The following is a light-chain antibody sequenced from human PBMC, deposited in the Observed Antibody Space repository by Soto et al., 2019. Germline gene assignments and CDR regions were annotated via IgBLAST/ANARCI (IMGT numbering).Light chain of an antibody. V-gene: IGKV3D-15*01. CDR3: QQYNNWPPVYT. J-gene: IGKJ2*01. Sequence: EVVLTQSPATLSVSPGQRATLSCRASQSVRNKLAWYQQKPGQAPRLLIYDASTRATGIPARFSGSGSGTEFNPTISGLQSEEFVVYYCQQYNNWPPVYTFGQGTKLEIK. CDR1: QSVRNK. CDR2: DAS.